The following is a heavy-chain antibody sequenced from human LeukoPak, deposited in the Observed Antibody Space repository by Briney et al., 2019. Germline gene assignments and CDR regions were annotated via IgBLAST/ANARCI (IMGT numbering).Heavy chain of an antibody. CDR1: GYTFTSYA. V-gene: IGHV1-3*01. D-gene: IGHD3-22*01. J-gene: IGHJ3*02. CDR2: INAGNGNT. CDR3: ARDGPYYYDSIAFKPDAFDI. Sequence: ASVKVSCKASGYTFTSYAMHWVRQAPGQRLEWMGWINAGNGNTKYSQKFQGRVTITRDTSASTAYMELSSLRSEDTAVYYCARDGPYYYDSIAFKPDAFDIWGQGTMVTVSS.